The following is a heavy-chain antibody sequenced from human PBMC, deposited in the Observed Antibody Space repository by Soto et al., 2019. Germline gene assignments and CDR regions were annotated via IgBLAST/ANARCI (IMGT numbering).Heavy chain of an antibody. J-gene: IGHJ5*02. D-gene: IGHD2-15*01. V-gene: IGHV4-59*11. CDR1: GGSISDHS. Sequence: SSETLSLTCTVSGGSISDHSWSWVRQPPGKGLEWLGYLYDSGSSDYSPSLRSRVTISRDTPKNQSPLELRSVTAADTALYYGARVVGRLLPPKMCSGHTCYLNWFDPWGQGTLVTVSS. CDR3: ARVVGRLLPPKMCSGHTCYLNWFDP. CDR2: LYDSGSS.